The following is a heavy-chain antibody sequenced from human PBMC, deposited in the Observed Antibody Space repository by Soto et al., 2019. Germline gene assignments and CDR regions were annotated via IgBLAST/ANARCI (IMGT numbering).Heavy chain of an antibody. V-gene: IGHV3-23*01. J-gene: IGHJ6*02. CDR2: LSGSSLNT. CDR1: GFTFGNYA. Sequence: EVRLLESGGGLVQPGGSLRLSCEASGFTFGNYAMTWVRQGPGRGLEWVSALSGSSLNTYYADSVKGRFTISRDNSKNTMYLEMNSLGVDDTAVYYCTTQFFLSSRKPPEDVWGQGTPVAVSS. CDR3: TTQFFLSSRKPPEDV.